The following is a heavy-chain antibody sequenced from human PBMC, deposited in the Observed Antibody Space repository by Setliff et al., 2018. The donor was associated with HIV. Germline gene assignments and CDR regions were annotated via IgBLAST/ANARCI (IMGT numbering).Heavy chain of an antibody. D-gene: IGHD5-12*01. Sequence: PSETLSLTCAVSGGSISSAYWSWVRQPPGKGLEWIGYIYYSGSTNYNPSLKSRVTISVDTSKNQFSLKLSSVTAADTAVYYCASGDGYNAFDFDYWGQGTLGTVS. CDR1: GGSISSAY. V-gene: IGHV4-59*01. CDR3: ASGDGYNAFDFDY. CDR2: IYYSGST. J-gene: IGHJ4*02.